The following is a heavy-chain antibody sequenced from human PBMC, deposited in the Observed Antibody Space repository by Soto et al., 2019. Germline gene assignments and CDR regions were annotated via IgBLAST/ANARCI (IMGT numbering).Heavy chain of an antibody. CDR1: GGTFSSYA. V-gene: IGHV1-69*13. CDR2: IIPIFGTA. CDR3: ARLPVSRSDYYYYGMDV. D-gene: IGHD3-16*01. J-gene: IGHJ6*01. Sequence: SVKVSCKASGGTFSSYAISWVRQAPGQGLEWMGGIIPIFGTANNAQKFQGRVTITADESTSTAYMELSSLRSEDTAVYYCARLPVSRSDYYYYGMDVWGQGTTVTVSA.